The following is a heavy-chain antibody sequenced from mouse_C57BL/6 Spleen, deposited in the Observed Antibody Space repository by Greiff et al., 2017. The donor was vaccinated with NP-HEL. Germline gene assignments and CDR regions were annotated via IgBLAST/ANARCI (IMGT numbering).Heavy chain of an antibody. CDR1: GFTFSDAW. V-gene: IGHV6-6*01. CDR3: ALLLRQGWYFDV. J-gene: IGHJ1*03. CDR2: IRNKANNHAT. D-gene: IGHD1-1*01. Sequence: EVKLLESGGGLVQPGGSMKLSCAASGFTFSDAWMDWVRQSPEKGLEWVAEIRNKANNHATYYAESVKGRFTISRDDSKSSVYLQMNSLRAEDTGIYYCALLLRQGWYFDVWGTGTTVTVSS.